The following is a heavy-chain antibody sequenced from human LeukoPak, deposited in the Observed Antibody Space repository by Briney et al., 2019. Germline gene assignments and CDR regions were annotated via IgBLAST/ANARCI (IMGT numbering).Heavy chain of an antibody. CDR3: ARGETVAAPHYGMDV. J-gene: IGHJ6*04. D-gene: IGHD2-15*01. V-gene: IGHV3-30*03. Sequence: GGSLRLSCAASGFTFNSYGMHWVRQAPGKGLEGVAVISYHGSNKYYADSVKGRFTISRDNSKNTLYLQMNSLRAEDTAVYYCARGETVAAPHYGMDVWGKGTTVTVSS. CDR1: GFTFNSYG. CDR2: ISYHGSNK.